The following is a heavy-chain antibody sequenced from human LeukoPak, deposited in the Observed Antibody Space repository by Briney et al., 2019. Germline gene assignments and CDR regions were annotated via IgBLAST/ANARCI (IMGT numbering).Heavy chain of an antibody. Sequence: SETLSLTCTVSGGSISSSYWSWIRQPPGKGLEWIGYIYYSGSTNYNPSLKSRVTISVDTSKNQFSLKLSSVTAADTAVYYCARAPRYSNSWFDPWGQGTLVTVSS. CDR3: ARAPRYSNSWFDP. V-gene: IGHV4-59*12. D-gene: IGHD1-26*01. J-gene: IGHJ5*02. CDR1: GGSISSSY. CDR2: IYYSGST.